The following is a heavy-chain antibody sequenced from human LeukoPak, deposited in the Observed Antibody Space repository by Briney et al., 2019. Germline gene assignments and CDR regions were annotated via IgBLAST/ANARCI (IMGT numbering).Heavy chain of an antibody. CDR2: INHSGST. CDR3: ARGVLQPYDY. D-gene: IGHD2/OR15-2a*01. J-gene: IGHJ4*02. V-gene: IGHV4-34*01. Sequence: PSETLSLTCAVYGGSFSGYYWSWIRQPPGKGLEWIGEINHSGSTNYNPSLKSRVTISVDTSKNLFSLKLSSVTAADTAVYYCARGVLQPYDYWGQGTLVTVSS. CDR1: GGSFSGYY.